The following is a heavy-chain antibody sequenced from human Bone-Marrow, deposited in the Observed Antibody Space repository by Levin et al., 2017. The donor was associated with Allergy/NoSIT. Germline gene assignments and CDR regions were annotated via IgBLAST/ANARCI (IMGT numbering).Heavy chain of an antibody. CDR2: INGGGGNT. J-gene: IGHJ4*02. D-gene: IGHD6-13*01. CDR3: ARDVPAARAGTMFDF. Sequence: GGSLRLSCAASGFTFSNYGMSWVRQAPGRGLEWVSTINGGGGNTHYADSVKGRFTISRDNSRNTMYLQLSSLEAGDAAVYYCARDVPAARAGTMFDFWGQGTLVTVSS. CDR1: GFTFSNYG. V-gene: IGHV3-23*01.